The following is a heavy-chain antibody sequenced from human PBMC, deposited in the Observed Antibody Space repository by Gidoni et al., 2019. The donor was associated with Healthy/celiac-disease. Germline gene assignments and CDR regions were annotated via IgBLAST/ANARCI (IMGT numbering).Heavy chain of an antibody. V-gene: IGHV3-30*18. Sequence: QVQLVESGGGVAQPGRSLRPSCAASGFTSSSDGMHWVRQAPGQGLEWVAVISYDGSNKYYADSVKGRFTISRDNSKNTLYLQMNSLRAEDTAVYYCANSLTPRRPFDYWGQGTLVTVSS. CDR2: ISYDGSNK. J-gene: IGHJ4*02. CDR1: GFTSSSDG. D-gene: IGHD7-27*01. CDR3: ANSLTPRRPFDY.